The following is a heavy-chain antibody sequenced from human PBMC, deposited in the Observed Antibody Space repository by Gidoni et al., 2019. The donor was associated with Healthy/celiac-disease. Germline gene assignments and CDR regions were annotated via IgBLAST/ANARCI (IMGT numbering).Heavy chain of an antibody. CDR2: IYSGGST. Sequence: EVQLVASGGGLIQPGGSLRLSCAASGFTVSSNYMSWVRQAPGKGLEWVSVIYSGGSTYYADSVKGRFTISRDNSKNTLYLQMNSLRAEDTAVYYCAREASILVGAFDIWGQGTMVTVSS. CDR3: AREASILVGAFDI. D-gene: IGHD1-26*01. J-gene: IGHJ3*02. CDR1: GFTVSSNY. V-gene: IGHV3-53*01.